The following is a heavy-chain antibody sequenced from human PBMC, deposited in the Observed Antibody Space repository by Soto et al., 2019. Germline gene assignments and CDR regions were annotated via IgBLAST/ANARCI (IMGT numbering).Heavy chain of an antibody. D-gene: IGHD5-12*01. Sequence: PGESLKISCKGSVYSFSTHWLAWVRQMPGKGLEYMGIIYAGDSDARYSPSLQGQVTLSADKSISTAYLQWTSLKASDTAIYFCARARVSTPRLEDPFDIWGQGTMVTVSS. CDR3: ARARVSTPRLEDPFDI. J-gene: IGHJ3*02. CDR1: VYSFSTHW. CDR2: IYAGDSDA. V-gene: IGHV5-51*01.